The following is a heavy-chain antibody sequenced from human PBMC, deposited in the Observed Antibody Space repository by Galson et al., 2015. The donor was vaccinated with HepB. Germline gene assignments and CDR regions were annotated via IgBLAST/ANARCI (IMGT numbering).Heavy chain of an antibody. D-gene: IGHD3-22*01. V-gene: IGHV1-18*04. J-gene: IGHJ5*02. CDR3: ARDRGPKNYYDTYWFDP. CDR1: GYTFTSYG. Sequence: SVKVSCKASGYTFTSYGISWVRQAPGQGLEWMGWISAYNGNTNYAQKLQGRVTMTTDTSTSTAYMELNSLRAEDTAVYYCARDRGPKNYYDTYWFDPWGQGTLVTFSS. CDR2: ISAYNGNT.